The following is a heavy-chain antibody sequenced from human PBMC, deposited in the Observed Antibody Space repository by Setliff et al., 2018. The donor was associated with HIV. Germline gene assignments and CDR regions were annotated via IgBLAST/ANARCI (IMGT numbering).Heavy chain of an antibody. V-gene: IGHV1-69*13. CDR3: SIDVIGGWLRPMPDY. J-gene: IGHJ4*02. CDR1: GGTFSSYA. Sequence: GASVKVSCKASGGTFSSYAISWVRQAPGQGLEWMGGIIPIFGTTNYAQKFQGRVTITADESTGTAYLELSGLRSEDTAVYYCSIDVIGGWLRPMPDYWGPGTLVTVSS. D-gene: IGHD5-12*01. CDR2: IIPIFGTT.